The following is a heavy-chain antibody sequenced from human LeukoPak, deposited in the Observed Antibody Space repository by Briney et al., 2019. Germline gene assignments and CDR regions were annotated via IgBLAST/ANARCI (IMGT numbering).Heavy chain of an antibody. D-gene: IGHD6-19*01. V-gene: IGHV3-23*01. CDR3: AKASGSSTGWRFDY. CDR1: GFTFGSYS. CDR2: ISGGGST. J-gene: IGHJ4*02. Sequence: GSLRLSCAASGFTFGSYSMNWVRQAPGKGLEWVSSISGGGSTYYGDSVKGRFTISRDNSKSTLYLQMDSLRVVDTAVYYCAKASGSSTGWRFDYWGQGILVTVSS.